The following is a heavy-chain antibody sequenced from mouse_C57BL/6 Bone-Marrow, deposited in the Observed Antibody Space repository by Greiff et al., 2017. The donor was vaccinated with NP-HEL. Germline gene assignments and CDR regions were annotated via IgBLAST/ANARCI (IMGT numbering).Heavy chain of an antibody. CDR2: IDPSDSET. D-gene: IGHD1-1*01. CDR1: GYTFTSYW. V-gene: IGHV1-52*01. CDR3: ARGEDYGSSYSFAY. J-gene: IGHJ3*01. Sequence: QVQLQQPGAELVRPGSSVKLSCKASGYTFTSYWMHWVKQRPIQGLEWIGNIDPSDSETHYNQKFKDKATLTVDKSSSTAYMQLSSLTSEDSADYYCARGEDYGSSYSFAYWGQGTLVTVSA.